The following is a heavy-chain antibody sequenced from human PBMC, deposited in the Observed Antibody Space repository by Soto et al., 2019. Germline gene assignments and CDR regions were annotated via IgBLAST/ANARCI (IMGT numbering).Heavy chain of an antibody. J-gene: IGHJ4*02. V-gene: IGHV4-59*01. Sequence: PSETLSLTCSVSAGSIGGSYWSWIRQSPGKGLEWLGYVYYTGSTNYSPSLRSRVSISVDTPKNEFSLRLSSVTAADTAVYFCARSVAVPGAHIDYWGQGTQVTVSS. CDR2: VYYTGST. D-gene: IGHD3-3*01. CDR3: ARSVAVPGAHIDY. CDR1: AGSIGGSY.